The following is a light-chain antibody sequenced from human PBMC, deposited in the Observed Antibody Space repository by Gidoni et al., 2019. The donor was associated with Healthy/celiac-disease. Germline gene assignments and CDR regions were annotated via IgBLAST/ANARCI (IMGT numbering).Light chain of an antibody. V-gene: IGKV3-11*01. J-gene: IGKJ2*01. Sequence: EIVLTQSQATLSLSPGERATLSCRASQSVISYLAWYQQKPGQAPRLLIYDASNRATGIPARFSGSGSGTDFTLTISSLEPEDFAVYYCQQRSNWPPETFGQGTKLEIK. CDR1: QSVISY. CDR2: DAS. CDR3: QQRSNWPPET.